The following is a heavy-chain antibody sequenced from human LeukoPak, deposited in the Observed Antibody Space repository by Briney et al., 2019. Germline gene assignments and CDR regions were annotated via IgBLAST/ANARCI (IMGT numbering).Heavy chain of an antibody. D-gene: IGHD3-22*01. V-gene: IGHV3-30*01. CDR2: ISYDGSNK. Sequence: GGSLRLSCAAYGLTFSSYAMHWVRQAPGKGLEWVAVISYDGSNKYYADSVKGRFTISRDNSKNTLYLQMNSLRAEDTAVYYCARDQYYYDSSGCPGYWGQGTLVTVSS. CDR1: GLTFSSYA. CDR3: ARDQYYYDSSGCPGY. J-gene: IGHJ4*02.